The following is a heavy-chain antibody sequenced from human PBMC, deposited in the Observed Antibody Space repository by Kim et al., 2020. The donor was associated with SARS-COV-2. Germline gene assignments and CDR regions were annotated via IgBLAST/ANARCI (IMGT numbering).Heavy chain of an antibody. CDR3: ARSTGANAFDI. CDR1: GGTFSSYA. CDR2: IIPILGIA. D-gene: IGHD1-26*01. V-gene: IGHV1-69*04. Sequence: SVKVSCKASGGTFSSYAISWVRQAPGQGLEWMGRIIPILGIANYAQKFQGRVTITADKSTSTAYMELSSLRSEDTAVYYCARSTGANAFDIWGQGTRVTVSS. J-gene: IGHJ3*02.